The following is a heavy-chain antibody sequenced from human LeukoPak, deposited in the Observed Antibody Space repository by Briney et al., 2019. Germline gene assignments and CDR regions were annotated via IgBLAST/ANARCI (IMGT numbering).Heavy chain of an antibody. V-gene: IGHV4-30-4*08. Sequence: PSETLSLTCTVSGGSISSYYWSWIRQPPGKGLEWIGYIYYSGSTYYNPSLKSRVTISVDTSKNQFSLKLSSVTAADTAVYYCARAPPYQPFHMDVWGKGTTVTVSS. J-gene: IGHJ6*03. CDR2: IYYSGST. CDR3: ARAPPYQPFHMDV. D-gene: IGHD2-2*01. CDR1: GGSISSYY.